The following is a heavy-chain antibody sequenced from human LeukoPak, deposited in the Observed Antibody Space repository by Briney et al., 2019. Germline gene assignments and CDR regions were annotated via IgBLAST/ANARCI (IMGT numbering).Heavy chain of an antibody. Sequence: ASVKVSCKASGYTFTSYGISWVRQAPGQGLEWMGWMNPNSGNTGYAQKFQGRVTITRNTSISTAYMELSSLRSEDTAVYYCAGGQRGAAAGTGFDFDYWGQGTLVTVSS. D-gene: IGHD6-13*01. CDR2: MNPNSGNT. J-gene: IGHJ4*02. V-gene: IGHV1-8*03. CDR3: AGGQRGAAAGTGFDFDY. CDR1: GYTFTSYG.